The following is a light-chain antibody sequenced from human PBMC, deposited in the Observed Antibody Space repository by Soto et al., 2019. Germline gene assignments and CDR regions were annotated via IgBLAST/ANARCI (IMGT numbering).Light chain of an antibody. CDR3: QQRSNSLPWT. Sequence: SVFAHSSAALALSPVQGPTLCWRASRGVSSYLAWYPQKPGQAPRLLIYDASSRATGIPARFSGSGSGTDFTLTISSLEPEDFAVYYCQQRSNSLPWTFGQGTKVDIK. V-gene: IGKV3-11*01. J-gene: IGKJ1*01. CDR1: RGVSSY. CDR2: DAS.